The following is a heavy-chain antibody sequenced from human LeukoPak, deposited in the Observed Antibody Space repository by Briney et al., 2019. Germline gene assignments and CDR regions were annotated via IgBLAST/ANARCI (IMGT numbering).Heavy chain of an antibody. CDR3: ASRPIAVAFHY. D-gene: IGHD6-19*01. Sequence: PSETLSLTCAVYGGSFSGYYWSWIRQPPGKGLEWIGEINHSGSTNYNPSLKSRVTISVDTSKNQFSLKLSSVTAADTAVYYCASRPIAVAFHYWGQGTLVTVSS. V-gene: IGHV4-34*01. J-gene: IGHJ4*02. CDR2: INHSGST. CDR1: GGSFSGYY.